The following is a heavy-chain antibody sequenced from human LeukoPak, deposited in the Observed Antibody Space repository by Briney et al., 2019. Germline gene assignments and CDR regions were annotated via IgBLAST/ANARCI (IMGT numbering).Heavy chain of an antibody. V-gene: IGHV1-69*13. CDR2: IIPIFGTA. Sequence: SVKVSCKASGGTFSSYAISWVRQAPGQGLEWMGGIIPIFGTANYAQKFQGRVTITADESTSTAYMELSSLRSEDTAVYYCAREAAGLYNWFDPWGQGTLVTVSS. CDR1: GGTFSSYA. J-gene: IGHJ5*02. CDR3: AREAAGLYNWFDP. D-gene: IGHD6-13*01.